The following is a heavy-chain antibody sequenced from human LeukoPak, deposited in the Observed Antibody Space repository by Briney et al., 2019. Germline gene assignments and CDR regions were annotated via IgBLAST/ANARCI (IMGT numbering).Heavy chain of an antibody. CDR1: GGTFSSYA. D-gene: IGHD3-3*01. CDR3: ARVPYYDFWSGYYQDY. V-gene: IGHV1-69*13. J-gene: IGHJ4*02. Sequence: ASVKVSCKASGGTFSSYAISWVRQAPGQGLEWMGGIIPILGTANYAQKFQGRVTITADESTSTAYMELSSLRSEDTAVYYCARVPYYDFWSGYYQDYWGQGTLVTVSS. CDR2: IIPILGTA.